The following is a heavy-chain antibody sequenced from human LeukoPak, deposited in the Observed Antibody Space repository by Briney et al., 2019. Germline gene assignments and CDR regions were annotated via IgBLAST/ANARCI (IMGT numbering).Heavy chain of an antibody. V-gene: IGHV1-2*02. CDR3: STRGGYLTGNDY. CDR1: GYTFIGYY. J-gene: IGHJ4*02. CDR2: INPNTGGT. Sequence: ASVKVSCKASGYTFIGYYMHWVRQAPGQGLEWMGWINPNTGGTNYAQMLQGRVTMTRDTSISTAYMELSRLRSDDTAVYYCSTRGGYLTGNDYWGQGTLVTVSS. D-gene: IGHD3-9*01.